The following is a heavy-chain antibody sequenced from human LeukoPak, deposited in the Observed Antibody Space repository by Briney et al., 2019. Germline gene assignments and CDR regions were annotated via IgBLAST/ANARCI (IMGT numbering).Heavy chain of an antibody. CDR2: IYYSGST. D-gene: IGHD4-17*01. V-gene: IGHV4-30-4*01. J-gene: IGHJ5*02. CDR3: ASGETDWFDP. Sequence: SETLSLTCTVSGGSISIGDYYWSWVRQPPGKGLEWIGYIYYSGSTYYNPSLKSRVTISVDTSKNQFSLKLSSVTAADTAVYYCASGETDWFDPWGQGTLVTVSS. CDR1: GGSISIGDYY.